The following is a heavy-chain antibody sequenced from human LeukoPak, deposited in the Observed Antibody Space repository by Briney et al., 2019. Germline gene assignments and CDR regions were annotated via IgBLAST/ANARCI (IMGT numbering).Heavy chain of an antibody. CDR2: INRDGGST. Sequence: GGSLRLSCAASGFTFSDYWMHWVRQAPGKGLVWVSRINRDGGSTNYADSVKGRFTISRDNAKNTLSLQMNSLRAEDTAVYYCARDRSISAVGDTHWGQGTLVTVSS. J-gene: IGHJ4*02. CDR1: GFTFSDYW. D-gene: IGHD6-13*01. V-gene: IGHV3-74*01. CDR3: ARDRSISAVGDTH.